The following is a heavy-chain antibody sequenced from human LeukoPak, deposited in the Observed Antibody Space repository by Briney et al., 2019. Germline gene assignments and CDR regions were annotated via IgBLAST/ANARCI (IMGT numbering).Heavy chain of an antibody. CDR3: AKGGESSLPFDY. Sequence: SETLSLTCTVSGGSISSHYWSWIRQPAGKEPEWIGRVHTTGGTNYHPSLKSRLTISVDTSKNQFPLHLTSVTAADTAVYYCAKGGESSLPFDYWGQGPLVTVSS. CDR2: VHTTGGT. J-gene: IGHJ4*02. CDR1: GGSISSHY. V-gene: IGHV4-4*07. D-gene: IGHD3-10*01.